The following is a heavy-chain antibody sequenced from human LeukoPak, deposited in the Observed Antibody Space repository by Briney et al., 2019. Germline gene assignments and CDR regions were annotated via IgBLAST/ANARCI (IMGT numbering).Heavy chain of an antibody. CDR1: RGSFSGYY. CDR2: INHSGST. Sequence: SETLSLTCAVYRGSFSGYYWSWIRQPPGKGLEWIGEINHSGSTNYNPSLKSRVTISVDKSKDQFSLKLTSVTAADTAVYYCARGDSSGYPDYWGQGSLVTVSS. D-gene: IGHD3-22*01. J-gene: IGHJ4*02. CDR3: ARGDSSGYPDY. V-gene: IGHV4-34*01.